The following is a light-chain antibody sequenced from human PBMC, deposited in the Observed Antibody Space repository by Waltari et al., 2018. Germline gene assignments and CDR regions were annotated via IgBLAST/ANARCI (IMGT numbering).Light chain of an antibody. CDR3: QMYVSLPVT. CDR1: QSVGRD. CDR2: DTS. V-gene: IGKV3-20*01. J-gene: IGKJ1*01. Sequence: IVLTQSPGTLALSPGERATLSCRASQSVGRDLAWYQQKPGQAPKLLIYDTSTRATGISDKFSGSGSGTDFSLTISRVEPEDFAVYFCQMYVSLPVTFGQGTKVEVK.